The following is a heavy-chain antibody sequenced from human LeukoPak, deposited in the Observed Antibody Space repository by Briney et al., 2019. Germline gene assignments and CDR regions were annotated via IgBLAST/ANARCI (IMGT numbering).Heavy chain of an antibody. CDR3: TKGRGI. J-gene: IGHJ4*02. Sequence: PSETLSLTCTVSGGSISSTSYDWYWIQQPAGKGLEWIGHIYTSGSTNYNPSLKSRVTISVDTSKNQFSLKLTSVTAADTAVYYCTKGRGIWGQGTLVTVSS. D-gene: IGHD3-10*01. V-gene: IGHV4-61*09. CDR2: IYTSGST. CDR1: GGSISSTSYD.